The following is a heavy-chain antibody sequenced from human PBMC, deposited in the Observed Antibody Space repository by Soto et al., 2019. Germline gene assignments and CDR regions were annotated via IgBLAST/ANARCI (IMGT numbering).Heavy chain of an antibody. CDR1: GYTFTSYA. CDR2: INAGNGNT. CDR3: ARSIVVVTALDH. Sequence: QVQLVQSGAEEKKPGASVKVSCKASGYTFTSYAMHWVRQAPGQRLEWMGWINAGNGNTKYSQKFQGRVTITRDTSESTAYMEPSRLRSEDTAVYYCARSIVVVTALDHWGQGTLVTVSS. D-gene: IGHD2-21*02. J-gene: IGHJ4*02. V-gene: IGHV1-3*05.